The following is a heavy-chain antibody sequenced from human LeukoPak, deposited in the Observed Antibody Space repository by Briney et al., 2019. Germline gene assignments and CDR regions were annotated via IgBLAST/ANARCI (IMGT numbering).Heavy chain of an antibody. J-gene: IGHJ4*02. Sequence: PSETLSLTCAVYGGSFSGYYWSWIRQPPGKGLEWIGEINHSGSTNYDPSLKSRVTISVDTSKNQFSLKLSSVTAADTAVYCCARREYYYGSGSYYNNYWGQGTLVTVSS. CDR2: INHSGST. D-gene: IGHD3-10*01. CDR3: ARREYYYGSGSYYNNY. V-gene: IGHV4-34*01. CDR1: GGSFSGYY.